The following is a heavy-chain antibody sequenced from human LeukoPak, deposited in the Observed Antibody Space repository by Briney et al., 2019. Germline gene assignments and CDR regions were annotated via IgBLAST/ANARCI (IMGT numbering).Heavy chain of an antibody. Sequence: SETLSLTCTVSGGSISSYYWSWIRQPPGKGLEWIGYIYYSGSTNYNPSLKSRVTISVDTSKNQFSLKLSSVTAADTAVYYCARGFRGYSYGPLRYYYGMDVWGKGTTVTVSS. D-gene: IGHD5-18*01. CDR2: IYYSGST. V-gene: IGHV4-59*01. CDR3: ARGFRGYSYGPLRYYYGMDV. CDR1: GGSISSYY. J-gene: IGHJ6*04.